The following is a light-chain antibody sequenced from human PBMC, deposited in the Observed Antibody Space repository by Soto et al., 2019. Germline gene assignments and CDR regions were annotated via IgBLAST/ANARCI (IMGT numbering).Light chain of an antibody. CDR2: EVS. V-gene: IGLV2-14*01. J-gene: IGLJ1*01. CDR3: SSYTSSSTPLYV. Sequence: QSALTQPASVSGSPGQSIIISCTGTSSDVGGYNYVSWYQQHPGKAPKLMIYEVSNRPSGVSNRFSGSKSGNTASLTISGLQAEDEADYYCSSYTSSSTPLYVFGTGTKLTVL. CDR1: SSDVGGYNY.